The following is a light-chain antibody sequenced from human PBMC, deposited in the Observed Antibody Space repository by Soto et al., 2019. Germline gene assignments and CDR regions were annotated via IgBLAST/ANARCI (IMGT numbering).Light chain of an antibody. V-gene: IGKV1-27*01. CDR3: QNYNSAPST. CDR2: AAS. CDR1: QGISNY. Sequence: DIQMTQSPSSLSASVGDRVAITCRASQGISNYLAWYQQKPGKVPKLLIYAASTLKSGVPSRFSGSGSGTDFALTISSLQPGDVATYYCQNYNSAPSTFGPGTKVDIK. J-gene: IGKJ3*01.